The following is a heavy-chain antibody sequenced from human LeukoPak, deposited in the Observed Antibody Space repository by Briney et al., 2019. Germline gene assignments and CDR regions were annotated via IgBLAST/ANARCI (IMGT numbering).Heavy chain of an antibody. CDR2: IYYSGST. CDR1: GGSISSYY. V-gene: IGHV4-59*01. J-gene: IGHJ4*02. Sequence: PSETLSLTCTVSGGSISSYYWSWIRQPPGKGLEWIGHIYYSGSTNYNPSLKSRVTISVDTSKNQFSLKLSSVTAADTAVYYCARGRAFTFHLDYWGQGTLVTVSS. CDR3: ARGRAFTFHLDY. D-gene: IGHD2-21*01.